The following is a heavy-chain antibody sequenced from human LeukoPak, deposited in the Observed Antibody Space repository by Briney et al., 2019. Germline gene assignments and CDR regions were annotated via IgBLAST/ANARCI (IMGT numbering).Heavy chain of an antibody. CDR2: ITGSGGST. V-gene: IGHV3-23*01. CDR3: AKGRYYDFWSGQSTIDY. D-gene: IGHD3-3*01. J-gene: IGHJ4*02. Sequence: GGSLRLSCAASGFTFSSYAMSRVRQAPGKGLEWVSAITGSGGSTYYADSVKGRFTISRDDSKNTLYLQMNSLGAEDTAVYYCAKGRYYDFWSGQSTIDYWGQGTLVTVSS. CDR1: GFTFSSYA.